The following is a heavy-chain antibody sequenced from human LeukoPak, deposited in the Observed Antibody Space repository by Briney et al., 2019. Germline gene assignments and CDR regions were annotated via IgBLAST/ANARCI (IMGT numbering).Heavy chain of an antibody. CDR2: IYPGDSDT. V-gene: IGHV5-51*01. CDR3: ARPANYYDSSGYYFGYFDY. CDR1: GYSFTSYW. J-gene: IGHJ4*02. D-gene: IGHD3-22*01. Sequence: GESLKISCKGSGYSFTSYWIGWVRQMPGKGLEWMGIIYPGDSDTRYSPSFQGQVTISADKSISTAYLQWSSLKASDTAMYYCARPANYYDSSGYYFGYFDYWGQGTLVTISS.